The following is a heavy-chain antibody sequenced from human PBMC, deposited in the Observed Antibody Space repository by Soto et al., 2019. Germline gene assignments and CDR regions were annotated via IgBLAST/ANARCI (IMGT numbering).Heavy chain of an antibody. CDR2: IVVGSGNT. CDR3: AADLAPPDPYNWFEP. V-gene: IGHV1-58*02. D-gene: IGHD3-16*01. Sequence: SVKVSCKASGFTFSSSGIHWVRQARGQRLEWIGWIVVGSGNTNYAQKFQERVTITRDVSTNTAYMELTSLRSEDTAVYYCAADLAPPDPYNWFEPWG. J-gene: IGHJ5*02. CDR1: GFTFSSSG.